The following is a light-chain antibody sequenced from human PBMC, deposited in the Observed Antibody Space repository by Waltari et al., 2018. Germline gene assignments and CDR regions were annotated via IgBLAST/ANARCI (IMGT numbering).Light chain of an antibody. V-gene: IGLV4-69*01. CDR2: GNSDGCQ. J-gene: IGLJ3*02. Sequence: QLVLTQSPSASASLGASVKLTCTLSSGHSSNVIAWLQQQPAKGPRYLMKGNSDGCQSKGDRIPDRFSGSSSGAEHYLTISSLQSEDEADYYCQTGGHGTWVFGGGTKLTVL. CDR3: QTGGHGTWV. CDR1: SGHSSNV.